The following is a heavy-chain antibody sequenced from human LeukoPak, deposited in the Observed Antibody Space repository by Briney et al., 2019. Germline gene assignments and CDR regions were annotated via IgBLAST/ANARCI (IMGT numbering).Heavy chain of an antibody. J-gene: IGHJ3*02. Sequence: GESLKISCKGSGYSFSNYWIGWVRQMPGKGLEWMGVISPGDSDTRYSPSLQGQVTMSADKSISTAYLQWSSLKASDTAIYYCARPRAIAVAGMGDAFDIWGQGTMVTVSS. V-gene: IGHV5-51*01. CDR3: ARPRAIAVAGMGDAFDI. CDR2: ISPGDSDT. D-gene: IGHD6-19*01. CDR1: GYSFSNYW.